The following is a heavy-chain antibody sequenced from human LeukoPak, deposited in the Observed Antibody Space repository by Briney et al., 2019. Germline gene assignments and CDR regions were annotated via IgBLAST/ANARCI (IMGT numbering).Heavy chain of an antibody. Sequence: SQTLSLTCTVSGGSISSGDYYWSWIRQPPGKGLEWIGYIYYSGSTYYNPSLKSRVTISVDTSKNQFSLKLSSVTAADTAAYYCARASWRSSWYFDYWGQGTLVTVSS. CDR1: GGSISSGDYY. V-gene: IGHV4-30-4*01. D-gene: IGHD6-13*01. J-gene: IGHJ4*02. CDR2: IYYSGST. CDR3: ARASWRSSWYFDY.